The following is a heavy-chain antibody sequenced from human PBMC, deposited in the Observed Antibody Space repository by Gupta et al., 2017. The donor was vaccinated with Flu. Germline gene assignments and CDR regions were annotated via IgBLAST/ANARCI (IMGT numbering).Heavy chain of an antibody. CDR3: AHSLGDYVWGSYRSRVAHFDY. D-gene: IGHD3-16*02. CDR1: GFSLSTSGVG. Sequence: QITLKESGPTLVKPTQTLTLTCTFSGFSLSTSGVGVGWIRQPPGKALEWLALIYWDDDKRYSPSLKSRLTITKDTSKNQVVLTMTNMDPVDTATYYCAHSLGDYVWGSYRSRVAHFDYWGQGTLVTVSS. V-gene: IGHV2-5*02. CDR2: IYWDDDK. J-gene: IGHJ4*02.